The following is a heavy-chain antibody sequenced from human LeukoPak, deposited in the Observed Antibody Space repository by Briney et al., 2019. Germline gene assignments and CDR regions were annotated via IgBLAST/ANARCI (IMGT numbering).Heavy chain of an antibody. J-gene: IGHJ4*02. V-gene: IGHV4-39*02. D-gene: IGHD2-15*01. CDR1: GVSISSSSYY. CDR2: IYYSGST. Sequence: SETLSLTCSVSGVSISSSSYYWGWIRQPPGKGLEWMGSIYYSGSTSYNPSLKSRVSISVDTSKNQFSLKLSSVTAPHTAVYYCARDCSGGSCFSGPFEYWGQGTLVTVSS. CDR3: ARDCSGGSCFSGPFEY.